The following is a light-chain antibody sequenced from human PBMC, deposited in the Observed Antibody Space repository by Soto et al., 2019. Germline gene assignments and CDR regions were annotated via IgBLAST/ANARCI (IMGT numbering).Light chain of an antibody. CDR2: DVS. CDR1: SSDVGGYNY. V-gene: IGLV2-11*01. CDR3: CSYGGSLYV. J-gene: IGLJ1*01. Sequence: QSALTQPRSVSGSPGQSVTISCTGTSSDVGGYNYVSWYQQHPGKAPKLMIYDVSKRPSGVPDRFSGYKSGNTASLTISGRQAEDEADYYCCSYGGSLYVFGTGTKVTVL.